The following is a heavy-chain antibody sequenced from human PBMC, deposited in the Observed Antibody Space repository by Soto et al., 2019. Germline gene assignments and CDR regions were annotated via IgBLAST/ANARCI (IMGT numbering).Heavy chain of an antibody. CDR2: IIPIFGTA. J-gene: IGHJ5*02. V-gene: IGHV1-69*06. D-gene: IGHD6-6*01. CDR1: GGTFSSYA. CDR3: AGASIAARPDRVRAWFDP. Sequence: QVQLVQSGAEVKKPGSSVKVSCKASGGTFSSYAISWVRQAPGQGLEWRGGIIPIFGTANYAQKFQGRVTITADKSTSTADMELSSLRYEDTAVYYCAGASIAARPDRVRAWFDPWGQGTLVTVSS.